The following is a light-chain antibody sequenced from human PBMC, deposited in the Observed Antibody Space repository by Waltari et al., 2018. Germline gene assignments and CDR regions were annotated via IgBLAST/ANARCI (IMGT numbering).Light chain of an antibody. Sequence: QSALTQPASVSGSPGQSLTISCTGTSSDVGSYNLVSWYQQHPGKAPKLMIYEGIKLPSGVSNRFSGSKSGNTASLTISGLQAEDEADYYCCSYAGSSTYVFGTGTKVTVL. J-gene: IGLJ1*01. V-gene: IGLV2-23*01. CDR2: EGI. CDR1: SSDVGSYNL. CDR3: CSYAGSSTYV.